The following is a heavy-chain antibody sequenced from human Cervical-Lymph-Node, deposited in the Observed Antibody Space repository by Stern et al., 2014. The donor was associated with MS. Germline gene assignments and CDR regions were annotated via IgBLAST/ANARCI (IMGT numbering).Heavy chain of an antibody. J-gene: IGHJ5*02. V-gene: IGHV1-69*06. CDR3: AIEQTGLQFCSGGRSPDWLDP. CDR1: GGTFTKYA. Sequence: VQLVQFGAEVKKPGSSVKVSCTTSGGTFTKYAFTWVRKAPGQGLEWMGGVIPMFNEANYAQKFQDRVTITADKSTNTAYIELSNLRSDDTAVYYCAIEQTGLQFCSGGRSPDWLDPWGQGTLVTVSS. CDR2: VIPMFNEA. D-gene: IGHD2-15*01.